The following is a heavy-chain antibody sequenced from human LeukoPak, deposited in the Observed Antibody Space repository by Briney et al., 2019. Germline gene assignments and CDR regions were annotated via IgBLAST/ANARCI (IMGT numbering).Heavy chain of an antibody. J-gene: IGHJ6*03. D-gene: IGHD1-1*01. V-gene: IGHV4-59*01. CDR1: DDSITMYY. CDR3: ARGRVSSSTWYSTYYYYFYMDV. CDR2: VDHTGST. Sequence: SETLSLTCSVSDDSITMYYWTWIRQPPGKGLEWIGYVDHTGSTNFNPSLNGRVSISRDTTKNLFSLRLRSVTAADTAVYFCARGRVSSSTWYSTYYYYFYMDVWGKGTTVTASS.